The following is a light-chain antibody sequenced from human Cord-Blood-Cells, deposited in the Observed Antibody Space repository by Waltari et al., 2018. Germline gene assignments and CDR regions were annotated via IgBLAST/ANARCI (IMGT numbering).Light chain of an antibody. CDR2: GAS. CDR1: QSVSSN. V-gene: IGKV3-15*01. J-gene: IGKJ4*01. Sequence: EIVMTQSPATLSVSPGERATLSCRATQSVSSNLAWYQQKPGQAPRLLIYGASTRATGIPARFRGSGSGTEFTLTISSLQSEDFAVYYGQQYNKWPPLTFGGGTKVGIK. CDR3: QQYNKWPPLT.